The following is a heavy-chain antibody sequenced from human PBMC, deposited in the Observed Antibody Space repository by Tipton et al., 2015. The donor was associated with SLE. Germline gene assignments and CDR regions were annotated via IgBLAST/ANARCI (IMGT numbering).Heavy chain of an antibody. Sequence: SLRLSCAASGFIFSDNGMHWVRQAPGKGLEWAAFITFDGSNKYNADSVKGRFTISRDNSKNILYLQMNALRAEDTAVYYCTREDRVLGGTMDDFYHYMDVWGIGTTVTVSS. CDR1: GFIFSDNG. D-gene: IGHD1-26*01. CDR3: TREDRVLGGTMDDFYHYMDV. V-gene: IGHV3-30*19. J-gene: IGHJ6*03. CDR2: ITFDGSNK.